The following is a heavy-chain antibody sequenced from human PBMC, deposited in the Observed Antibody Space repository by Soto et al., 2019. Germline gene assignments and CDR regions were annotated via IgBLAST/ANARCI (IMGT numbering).Heavy chain of an antibody. CDR3: ARDSTPRVAKDDAFDI. J-gene: IGHJ3*02. CDR1: GGTFSSYT. D-gene: IGHD5-12*01. Sequence: SVKVSCKASGGTFSSYTISWVRQAPGQGLEWMGRIIPILGIANYAQKFQGRVTITADKSTSTAYMELSSLRSEDTAVYYCARDSTPRVAKDDAFDIWGQGTMVTVSS. CDR2: IIPILGIA. V-gene: IGHV1-69*04.